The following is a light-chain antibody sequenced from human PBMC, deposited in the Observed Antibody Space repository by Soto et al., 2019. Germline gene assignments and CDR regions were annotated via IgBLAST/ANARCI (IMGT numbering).Light chain of an antibody. CDR1: QTISSW. Sequence: DIQMTQSPSTLSGSVGDRVTITCRASQTISSWLAWYQQKPGKAPKLLIYKASTLKSGVPSRFSGSGSGTEFTLTISSLQPDDFATYHCQHYNSYSEASGQGTKVDI. V-gene: IGKV1-5*03. CDR2: KAS. CDR3: QHYNSYSEA. J-gene: IGKJ1*01.